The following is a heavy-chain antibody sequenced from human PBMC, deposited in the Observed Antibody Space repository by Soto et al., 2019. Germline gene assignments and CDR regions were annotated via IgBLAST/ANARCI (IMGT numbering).Heavy chain of an antibody. J-gene: IGHJ2*01. V-gene: IGHV4-31*03. Sequence: QVQLQESGPGLVKPSQTLSLTCTVSGGSISSGGYYWSWIRQHPGKGLEWIGYIYYSGSTYYNPSLKSRVTISVDTSKNQFSLKLSSVTAADTAVYYCARSARVGYCTNGVCPHWYFDLWGRGTLVTVSS. CDR3: ARSARVGYCTNGVCPHWYFDL. D-gene: IGHD2-8*01. CDR1: GGSISSGGYY. CDR2: IYYSGST.